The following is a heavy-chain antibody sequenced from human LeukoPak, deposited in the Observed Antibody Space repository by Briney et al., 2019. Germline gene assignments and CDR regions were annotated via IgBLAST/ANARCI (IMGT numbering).Heavy chain of an antibody. Sequence: GGSLRLSCAASGFTVSSYYMSWVRQAPGKGLEWVSVIYSGGSTYYADSVKGRFTISRDNSKNTLYLQMNSLRAEDTAVYYCAKTMGAIDHDCWGQGTVVTVSS. D-gene: IGHD1-26*01. CDR2: IYSGGST. J-gene: IGHJ4*02. V-gene: IGHV3-53*01. CDR3: AKTMGAIDHDC. CDR1: GFTVSSYY.